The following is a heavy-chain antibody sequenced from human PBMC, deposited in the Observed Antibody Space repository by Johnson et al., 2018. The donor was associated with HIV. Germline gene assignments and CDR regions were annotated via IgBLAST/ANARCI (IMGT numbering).Heavy chain of an antibody. D-gene: IGHD4-11*01. CDR1: GFTFSSYW. J-gene: IGHJ3*02. CDR3: AREDDYSNYGSAFDI. Sequence: VQLVESGGGVVRPGGSLRLSCAASGFTFSSYWMSWVRQAPGKGLEWVASIKQDGSEKYYVDSVKGRFTISRDNAKNSQYLQMNSRGAEDTAVYYCAREDDYSNYGSAFDIWGQGTMVTVSS. V-gene: IGHV3-7*01. CDR2: IKQDGSEK.